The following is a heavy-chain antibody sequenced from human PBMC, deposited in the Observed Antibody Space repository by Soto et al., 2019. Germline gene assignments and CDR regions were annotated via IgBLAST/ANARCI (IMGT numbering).Heavy chain of an antibody. V-gene: IGHV3-23*01. J-gene: IGHJ5*02. CDR3: AKDSWDIVVVPAAIWNWFDP. Sequence: EVQLLESGGGLVQPGGSLRLSCAASGFTFSSYAMSWVRQAPGKGLEWVSAISGSGGSTYYADSVKGRFTISRDNSKNTLYLQMNSLRAEDTAVYYCAKDSWDIVVVPAAIWNWFDPWGQGTLVTVSS. D-gene: IGHD2-2*01. CDR2: ISGSGGST. CDR1: GFTFSSYA.